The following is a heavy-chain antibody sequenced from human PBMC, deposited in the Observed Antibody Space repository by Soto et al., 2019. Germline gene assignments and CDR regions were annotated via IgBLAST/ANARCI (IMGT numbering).Heavy chain of an antibody. Sequence: TGGSLRLSCAASGFTVSSKYMSWVRQAPGKGLEWVSVIYSSGSTYYADSVKGRFTISRDNSKNTLYLEMNSLRAEDTAVYYCAGWAIAAFDAFDIWGQGTMVTVSS. D-gene: IGHD6-13*01. CDR3: AGWAIAAFDAFDI. CDR1: GFTVSSKY. CDR2: IYSSGST. J-gene: IGHJ3*02. V-gene: IGHV3-53*01.